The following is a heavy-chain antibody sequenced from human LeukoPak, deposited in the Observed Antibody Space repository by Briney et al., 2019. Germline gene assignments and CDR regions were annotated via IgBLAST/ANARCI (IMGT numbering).Heavy chain of an antibody. CDR1: GFTFTSYY. CDR3: ARLNDIPI. J-gene: IGHJ3*02. CDR2: INPGTSTT. Sequence: ASVKVSCKASGFTFTSYYIHWVRQAPGQGLEWMGIINPGTSTTSYAQKFQGRVTMTRDTSTSTAYMELRSLRSDDTAVYYCARLNDIPIWGQGTMVTVSS. D-gene: IGHD3-16*02. V-gene: IGHV1-46*01.